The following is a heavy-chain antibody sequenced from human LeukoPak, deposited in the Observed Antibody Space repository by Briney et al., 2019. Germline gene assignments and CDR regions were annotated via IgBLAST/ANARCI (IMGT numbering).Heavy chain of an antibody. V-gene: IGHV5-51*01. CDR2: IYPGDSVT. D-gene: IGHD3-22*01. CDR3: ASQRQGAYYDSTGYPNDAFDI. Sequence: GESLKISCKGSGYRFTNYWIGWVRQMPGKGLEWMGIIYPGDSVTRYSPSFQGQVTISADKSISTAYLQWSSLKASDTAIYYCASQRQGAYYDSTGYPNDAFDIWGQGTMVTVSS. J-gene: IGHJ3*02. CDR1: GYRFTNYW.